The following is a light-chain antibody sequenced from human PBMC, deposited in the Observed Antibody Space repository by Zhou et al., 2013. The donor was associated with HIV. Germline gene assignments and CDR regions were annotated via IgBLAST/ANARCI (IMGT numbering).Light chain of an antibody. J-gene: IGKJ5*01. V-gene: IGKV1-33*01. CDR3: QQYDKLPPT. CDR2: DTS. Sequence: DIQMTQSPSPLSASVGDRVTITCQASQDIKKHLHWYQQRPGEAPQVLIFDTSDLATGVPLRFSGSGSGTKFTLIISSLQPEDVATYYCQQYDKLPPTFGPGTRLQI. CDR1: QDIKKH.